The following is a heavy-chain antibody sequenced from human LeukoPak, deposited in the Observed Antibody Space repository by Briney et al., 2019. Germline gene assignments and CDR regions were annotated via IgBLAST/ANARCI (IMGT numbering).Heavy chain of an antibody. CDR1: GGSISSYH. D-gene: IGHD3-3*01. CDR2: IYYTGST. CDR3: TRSLGVVIHGGMDV. J-gene: IGHJ6*02. V-gene: IGHV4-59*01. Sequence: SETLSLTCTVPGGSISSYHWSWIRQPPGEGLEWIGHIYYTGSTNYNPSLKSRVTISLDTSKNQFSLKLTSVTAADTAVYYCTRSLGVVIHGGMDVWGQGTTVTVSS.